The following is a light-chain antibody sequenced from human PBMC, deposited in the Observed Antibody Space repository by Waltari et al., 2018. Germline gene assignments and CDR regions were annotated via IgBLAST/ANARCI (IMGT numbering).Light chain of an antibody. V-gene: IGKV3-11*01. CDR1: ESVSNY. Sequence: EVVLTQSPVTLSLAAGERATLSCRASESVSNYLAWYQQKPGQSPRRLIFDTSKRATGIPARCSGSGYGTDFTLTINNLEAEDFALYYCQQGSILPLTFGGGTKVEI. CDR2: DTS. J-gene: IGKJ4*01. CDR3: QQGSILPLT.